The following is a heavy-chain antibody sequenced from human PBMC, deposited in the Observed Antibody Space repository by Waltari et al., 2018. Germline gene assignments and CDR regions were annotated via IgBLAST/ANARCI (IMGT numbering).Heavy chain of an antibody. Sequence: QLQLQESGPGLVKPSETLSLTCTVSGGSISSSSYYWGWIRQPPGKGLEWIGSIYYSGGTYYNPSLKSRVTISVDTSKNQFSLKLSSVTAADTAVYYCARESIAAAVPFDYWGQGTLVTVSS. CDR1: GGSISSSSYY. CDR3: ARESIAAAVPFDY. V-gene: IGHV4-39*07. D-gene: IGHD6-13*01. J-gene: IGHJ4*02. CDR2: IYYSGGT.